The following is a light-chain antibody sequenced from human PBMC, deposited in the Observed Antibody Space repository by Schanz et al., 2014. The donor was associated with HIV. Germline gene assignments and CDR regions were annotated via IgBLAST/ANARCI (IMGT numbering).Light chain of an antibody. V-gene: IGKV3D-20*02. J-gene: IGKJ4*01. CDR1: QSVSSRN. Sequence: EIVLTQSPGTLSLSPGERATLSCRASQSVSSRNLAWYQQKPGQAPRLLIYGASSRATGIPDRFSGSGSGPDFTLTISSLEPEDFAVYYCQQRGNWPPFTFGGGTKVEIK. CDR3: QQRGNWPPFT. CDR2: GAS.